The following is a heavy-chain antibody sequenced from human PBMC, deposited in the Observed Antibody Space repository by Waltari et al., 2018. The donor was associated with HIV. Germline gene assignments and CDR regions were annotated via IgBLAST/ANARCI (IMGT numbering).Heavy chain of an antibody. J-gene: IGHJ4*01. Sequence: HQLLQESGPRLVTPSETLSLTCTVSNGSISTSSNYWGWIRQSPGGGREWIGIIYYTGNTHSNPSLRSRVFMSVDTSQNQFSLRLTSVTAADTGVYFCARPSHINRDVVAFDVWGPGSRVAVSS. CDR3: ARPSHINRDVVAFDV. CDR1: NGSISTSSNY. D-gene: IGHD2-21*01. CDR2: IYYTGNT. V-gene: IGHV4-39*07.